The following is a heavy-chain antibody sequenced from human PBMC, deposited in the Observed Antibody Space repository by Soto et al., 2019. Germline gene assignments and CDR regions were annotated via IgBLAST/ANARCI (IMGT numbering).Heavy chain of an antibody. J-gene: IGHJ5*02. V-gene: IGHV1-69*06. CDR3: VPTVTFDP. CDR1: GGTFSSYA. CDR2: IIPIFGTA. Sequence: GASVKVSCKASGGTFSSYAISWVRQAPGQGLEWMGGIIPIFGTANYAQKFQVRVTITADKSTSTAYMELSSLSSEDTAVYYCVPTVTFDPWVQGTLGTSPQ.